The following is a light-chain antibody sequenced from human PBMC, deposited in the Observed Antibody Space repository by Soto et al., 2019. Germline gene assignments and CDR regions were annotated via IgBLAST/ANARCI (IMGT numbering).Light chain of an antibody. CDR3: QSYDNRLSGYV. Sequence: QAVLTQPPSMSAAPGQRVTISCTGSSSNIGAGYDVHWYQQLPGTAPKLLIHGNINRPSGVPDRFSSSKSGTSASLVITGLQPEDEATYYCQSYDNRLSGYVFGAGTKLTVL. J-gene: IGLJ1*01. CDR1: SSNIGAGYD. V-gene: IGLV1-40*01. CDR2: GNI.